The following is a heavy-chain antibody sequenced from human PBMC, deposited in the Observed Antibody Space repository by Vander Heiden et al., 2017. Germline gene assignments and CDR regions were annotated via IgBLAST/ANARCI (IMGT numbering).Heavy chain of an antibody. V-gene: IGHV3-15*01. D-gene: IGHD1-26*01. Sequence: KGRFTISRDDSKNTLYLKMNSLKTEDTAVYYCTTAYSGTGYWGQGTLVTVYS. CDR3: TTAYSGTGY. J-gene: IGHJ4*02.